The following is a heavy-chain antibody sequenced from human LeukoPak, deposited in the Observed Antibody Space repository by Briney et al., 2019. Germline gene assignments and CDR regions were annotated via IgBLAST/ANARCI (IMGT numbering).Heavy chain of an antibody. CDR1: RFTFNKYY. J-gene: IGHJ6*03. Sequence: GGSLRLSCVASRFTFNKYYMSWVRQAPGKGLEWVADIKQDGSEKYYVDSVKGRFTISRDNAKKSLYLQMNSLRAEDTAVYYCARVLGRVLPYYMDVWGKGTTVTVSS. V-gene: IGHV3-7*01. CDR3: ARVLGRVLPYYMDV. D-gene: IGHD3-10*01. CDR2: IKQDGSEK.